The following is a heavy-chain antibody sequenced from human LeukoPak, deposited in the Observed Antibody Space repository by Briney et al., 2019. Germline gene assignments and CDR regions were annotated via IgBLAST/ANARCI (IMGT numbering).Heavy chain of an antibody. CDR2: MHYSGST. D-gene: IGHD1-26*01. CDR3: ARHQWVPAFDI. V-gene: IGHV4-59*08. CDR1: GDSISGFY. Sequence: SETLSLTCTVSGDSISGFYWNWIRQPPGKGLEWIGYMHYSGSTNYNPSLKSRVSITVDTSKNEFSLKLSSVTAADTAVYYCARHQWVPAFDIWGHGTMVTVSS. J-gene: IGHJ3*02.